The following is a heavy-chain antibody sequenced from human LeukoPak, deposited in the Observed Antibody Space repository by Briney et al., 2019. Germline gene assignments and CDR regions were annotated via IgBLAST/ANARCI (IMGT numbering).Heavy chain of an antibody. CDR1: GGSISSYY. CDR3: AREGPGYDAFDI. Sequence: SVTLSLTCTVSGGSISSYYWSWIRQPPGKGLEWIGYIYYSGSTNYNPSLKSRVTISVDTSKNQFSLKLSSVTAADTAVYYCAREGPGYDAFDIWGQGTMVTVSS. D-gene: IGHD3-10*01. V-gene: IGHV4-59*01. J-gene: IGHJ3*02. CDR2: IYYSGST.